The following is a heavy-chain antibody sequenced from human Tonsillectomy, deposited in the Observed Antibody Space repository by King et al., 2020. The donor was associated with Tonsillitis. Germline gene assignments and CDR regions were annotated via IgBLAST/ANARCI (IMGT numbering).Heavy chain of an antibody. J-gene: IGHJ4*02. V-gene: IGHV4-30-2*01. CDR2: IYHSGST. D-gene: IGHD5-12*01. CDR3: SSRFGRGYDFSEFAY. Sequence: QLQESGSGLVKPSQTLSLTCAVSGGSISSGGYSWSWIRQPPGKGLEWIGYIYHSGSTYYNPSLKSRVTISVDRSKNQFSLKLSSVTAADTAVYYCSSRFGRGYDFSEFAYWVQGTLVTV. CDR1: GGSISSGGYS.